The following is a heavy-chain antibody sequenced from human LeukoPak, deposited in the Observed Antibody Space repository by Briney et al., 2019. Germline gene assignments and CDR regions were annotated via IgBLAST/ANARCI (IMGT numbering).Heavy chain of an antibody. J-gene: IGHJ4*02. V-gene: IGHV4-39*07. Sequence: SETLSLTCTVSGGSTSSSSYYWGWIRQPPGKGLEWIGSIYYSGSTYYNPSLKSRVTISVDTSKNQFSLKLISVTAADTAVYYCARAVSGYDLVDYWGQGTLVTVSS. D-gene: IGHD5-12*01. CDR1: GGSTSSSSYY. CDR3: ARAVSGYDLVDY. CDR2: IYYSGST.